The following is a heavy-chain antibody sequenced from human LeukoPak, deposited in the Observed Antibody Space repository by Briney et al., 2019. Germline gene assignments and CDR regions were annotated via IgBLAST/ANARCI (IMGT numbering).Heavy chain of an antibody. CDR3: ASRLGAAAMHWYFDL. Sequence: TWSLTCTVSGGSLSSGGYFWSRIRQHPGKGLEWIGYFYYSGHTHYNPSLKSLRTTSADTSKNQFSLMLSSVTAADTAVYYCASRLGAAAMHWYFDLRGAGNPGTVSS. J-gene: IGHJ2*01. D-gene: IGHD6-13*01. CDR2: FYYSGHT. CDR1: GGSLSSGGYF. V-gene: IGHV4-31*01.